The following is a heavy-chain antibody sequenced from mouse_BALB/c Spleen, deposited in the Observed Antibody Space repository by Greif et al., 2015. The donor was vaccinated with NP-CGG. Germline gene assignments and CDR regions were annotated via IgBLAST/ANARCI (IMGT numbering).Heavy chain of an antibody. V-gene: IGHV1-80*01. J-gene: IGHJ2*01. D-gene: IGHD2-1*01. CDR3: ARVGNYYFDY. CDR2: IYPGDGDT. CDR1: GYAFSSYW. Sequence: VQLHQSGAELVRPGSSVKISCKASGYAFSSYWMNWVKQRPGQGLEWIGQIYPGDGDTNYNGKFKGKATLTADKSSSTAYMQLSSLTSEDSAVYFCARVGNYYFDYWGQGTTLTVSS.